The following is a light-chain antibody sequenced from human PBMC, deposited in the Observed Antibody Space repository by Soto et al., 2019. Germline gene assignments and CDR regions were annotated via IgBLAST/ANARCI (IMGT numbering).Light chain of an antibody. V-gene: IGKV1-5*03. CDR1: RSISPW. J-gene: IGKJ4*01. Sequence: EIQMTQSPSTLSAFVGDRVTITCRASRSISPWLAWYQQKPGKAPNLLIYKASSLESGVPSRFSGSGSGAEFTLTISSLQPDDFATYYCQQYDDYPFTFGGGTNVEIK. CDR2: KAS. CDR3: QQYDDYPFT.